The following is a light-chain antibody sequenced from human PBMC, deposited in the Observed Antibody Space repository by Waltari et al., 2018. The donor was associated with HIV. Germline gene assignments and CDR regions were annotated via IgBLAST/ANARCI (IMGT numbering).Light chain of an antibody. CDR3: QQLNSYPVT. CDR1: QDINTF. Sequence: DIQMTQSPSTLSASIGDRITITCRASQDINTFLAWYQQKPGRAPKLLVYAASTLQSGVSSRFSGSGSGTDFTLTINSLQPEDCTTYYCQQLNSYPVTFGGGTKVEI. J-gene: IGKJ4*01. CDR2: AAS. V-gene: IGKV1-9*01.